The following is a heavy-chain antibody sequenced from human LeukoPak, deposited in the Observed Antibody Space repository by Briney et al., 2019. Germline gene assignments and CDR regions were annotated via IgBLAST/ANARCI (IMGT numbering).Heavy chain of an antibody. CDR3: AREQEGAGPNDAFDI. V-gene: IGHV1-69*13. D-gene: IGHD6-19*01. CDR2: IIPIFGTA. Sequence: ASVKVSCKASGGTFSSYAISWVRQAPGQGLEWMGGIIPIFGTANYAQKSQGRVTITADESTSTAYMELSSLRSEDTAVYYCAREQEGAGPNDAFDIWGQGTMVTVSS. J-gene: IGHJ3*02. CDR1: GGTFSSYA.